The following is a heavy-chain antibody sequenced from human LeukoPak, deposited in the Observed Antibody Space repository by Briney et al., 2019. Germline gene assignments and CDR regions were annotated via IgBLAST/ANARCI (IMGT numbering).Heavy chain of an antibody. V-gene: IGHV4-39*01. D-gene: IGHD4-23*01. CDR2: LSYNGNT. CDR1: GVSVSSTTYN. J-gene: IGHJ3*02. Sequence: PSETLSLTCTVSGVSVSSTTYNWGWIRQAPGKGLEWIGSLSYNGNTYYNPSLKSRVTISTDTSKNQFSLNLISVTAADTGVYYCAKTPMASMRLTFDIWGQGTMVTVFS. CDR3: AKTPMASMRLTFDI.